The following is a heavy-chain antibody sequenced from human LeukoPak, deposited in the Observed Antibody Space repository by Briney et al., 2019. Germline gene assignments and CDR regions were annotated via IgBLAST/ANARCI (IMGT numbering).Heavy chain of an antibody. CDR1: GCTFSGYA. Sequence: GGSLRLSCAACGCTFSGYAMHWVRQAPGKGLEWAAVISYDGSNKYYADSVKGRFTISRDHSKTTLYLQMNSLRAEDTAVYYCAREGLRYYYGMDVWGQGTTVTVSS. J-gene: IGHJ6*02. CDR2: ISYDGSNK. V-gene: IGHV3-30*04. CDR3: AREGLRYYYGMDV.